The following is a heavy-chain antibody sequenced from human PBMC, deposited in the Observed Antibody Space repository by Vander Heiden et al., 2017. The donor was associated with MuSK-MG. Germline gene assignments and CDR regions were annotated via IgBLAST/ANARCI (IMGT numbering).Heavy chain of an antibody. J-gene: IGHJ6*04. Sequence: QVQLQESGPGLVKPSQTLSLTCTVSGGSISSGDYYWNWIRQPPGKDLEWIGYIYYRGSTDHNPSLKSRATISGDTSKNQLSMKMNSVTAADTAMYDCARSFAGVDVWGKVTTVTVSS. CDR1: GGSISSGDYY. CDR3: ARSFAGVDV. CDR2: IYYRGST. V-gene: IGHV4-30-4*01.